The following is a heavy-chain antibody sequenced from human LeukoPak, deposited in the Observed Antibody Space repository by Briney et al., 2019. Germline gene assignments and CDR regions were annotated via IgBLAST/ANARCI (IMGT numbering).Heavy chain of an antibody. CDR3: ARAVVAGNGAFDI. J-gene: IGHJ3*02. CDR2: ISSSSSYI. D-gene: IGHD6-19*01. CDR1: GFTFSSYS. V-gene: IGHV3-21*01. Sequence: GGSLRLSCAASGFTFSSYSMNWVRQAPGKGLEWVSSISSSSSYIYYADSVKGRFTISRDNAKNSLYLQMNSLRAEDTAVYYCARAVVAGNGAFDIWGQGTMVTVSS.